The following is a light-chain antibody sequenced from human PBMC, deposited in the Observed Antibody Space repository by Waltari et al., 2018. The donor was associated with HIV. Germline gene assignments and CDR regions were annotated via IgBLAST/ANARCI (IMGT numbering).Light chain of an antibody. CDR1: SGSIGRAY. CDR2: ADY. CDR3: QSYDGTNWV. Sequence: FVLTHPHSVSESPGKTVIIPCTPSSGSIGRAYVQWYQQRPGSSPSTVIYADYQRPSGVPDRFSGSVDSSSNSASLTISGLRSDDEADYYCQSYDGTNWVFGGGTKLTVL. J-gene: IGLJ3*02. V-gene: IGLV6-57*01.